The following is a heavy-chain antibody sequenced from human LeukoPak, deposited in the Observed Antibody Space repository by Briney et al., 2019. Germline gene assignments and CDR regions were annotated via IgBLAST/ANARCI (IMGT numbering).Heavy chain of an antibody. CDR2: ISAYDGRT. J-gene: IGHJ4*02. V-gene: IGHV1-18*01. CDR3: SREDY. Sequence: AASVKVSCKASGFSFNKYGFSWVRQAPGQGPEWMGWISAYDGRTNYAQKFQGRVTMTRGTSISTVYMELSRLRSDDTAVYYCSREDYWGQGTLVTVSS. CDR1: GFSFNKYG.